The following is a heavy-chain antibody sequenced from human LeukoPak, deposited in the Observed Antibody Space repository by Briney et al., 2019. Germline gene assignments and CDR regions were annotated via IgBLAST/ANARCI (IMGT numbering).Heavy chain of an antibody. CDR2: ITVASGNT. CDR3: VAGTLGY. V-gene: IGHV1-3*01. D-gene: IGHD3-3*01. Sequence: ASVKVSCKTFGFNFSTSSIYWVRQAPGQRLEWLGWITVASGNTRYSDNLQGRVTLTRDTSANTLYLDLSDLRSEDTAVYYCVAGTLGYWGQGTLVTVS. J-gene: IGHJ4*02. CDR1: GFNFSTSS.